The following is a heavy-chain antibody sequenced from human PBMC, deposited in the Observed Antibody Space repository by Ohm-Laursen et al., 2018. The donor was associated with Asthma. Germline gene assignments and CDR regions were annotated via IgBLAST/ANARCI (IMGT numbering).Heavy chain of an antibody. D-gene: IGHD4/OR15-4a*01. CDR1: GGSITSGPFY. V-gene: IGHV4-31*03. J-gene: IGHJ4*02. Sequence: TLSLTCTVSGGSITSGPFYWGWIRQHPGKGLEWIGYIFQTGSSYYNPSLKSRVSISVDTSKNQFSLRVSSVTAADTAVYYCAREAMVITRYFDSWGQGILVTVSS. CDR2: IFQTGSS. CDR3: AREAMVITRYFDS.